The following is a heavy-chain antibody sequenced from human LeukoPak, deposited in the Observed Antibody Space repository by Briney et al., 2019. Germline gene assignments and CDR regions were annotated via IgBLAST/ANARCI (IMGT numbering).Heavy chain of an antibody. D-gene: IGHD3-9*01. V-gene: IGHV4-39*07. CDR3: ARVTSDDYDILTGYYRRSNWFDP. Sequence: SETLSLTCTVSGGSISSSSYYWGWIRQPPGKGLEWIGSIYYSGSTYYSPSLKSRVTISVDTSKNQFSLKLSSVTAADTAVYYCARVTSDDYDILTGYYRRSNWFDPWGQGTLVTVSS. CDR2: IYYSGST. CDR1: GGSISSSSYY. J-gene: IGHJ5*02.